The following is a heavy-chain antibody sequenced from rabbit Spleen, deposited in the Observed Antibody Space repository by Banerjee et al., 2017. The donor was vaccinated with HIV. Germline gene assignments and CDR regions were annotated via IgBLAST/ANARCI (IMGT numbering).Heavy chain of an antibody. CDR3: ARDSASSFSSYGMDL. V-gene: IGHV1S45*01. D-gene: IGHD8-1*01. CDR2: IDAGSSGFT. CDR1: GVSFSSNHY. J-gene: IGHJ6*01. Sequence: QEQLEESGGDLVKPGASLTLTCTASGVSFSSNHYMCWVRQAPGKGLEWIACIDAGSSGFTYFASWAKGRFTCSKTSSTTVTLQMTSLTAADTATYFCARDSASSFSSYGMDLWGQGTLVTVS.